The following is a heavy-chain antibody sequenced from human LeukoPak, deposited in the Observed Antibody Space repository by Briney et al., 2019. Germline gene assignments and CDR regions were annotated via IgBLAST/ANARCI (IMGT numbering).Heavy chain of an antibody. Sequence: GGSLRLSCAASGFTFDDYGMSWVRQAPGKGLEWASGINWNGGSTGYADSVKSRFTISRDNAKNSLYLQMNSLRAEDTALYYCARDPHYYDSSGYRTHYFDYWGQGTLVTVSS. CDR3: ARDPHYYDSSGYRTHYFDY. CDR1: GFTFDDYG. V-gene: IGHV3-20*04. D-gene: IGHD3-22*01. CDR2: INWNGGST. J-gene: IGHJ4*02.